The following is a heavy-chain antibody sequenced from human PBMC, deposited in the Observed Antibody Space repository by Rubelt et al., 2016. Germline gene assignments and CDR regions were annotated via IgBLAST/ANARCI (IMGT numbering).Heavy chain of an antibody. V-gene: IGHV4-39*01. J-gene: IGHJ4*02. D-gene: IGHD3-16*02. Sequence: QLQLQESGPGLVKPSETLSLTCTVSGGSISSSSYYWGWIRQPPGKGLEWIGSIDYSGSTYYNPSLKSLVTFSVAPSKNHFSRKLSPVTAADTAVYYCARRYDYVWGSYRYFDYWGQGTLVTVSS. CDR2: IDYSGST. CDR3: ARRYDYVWGSYRYFDY. CDR1: GGSISSSSYY.